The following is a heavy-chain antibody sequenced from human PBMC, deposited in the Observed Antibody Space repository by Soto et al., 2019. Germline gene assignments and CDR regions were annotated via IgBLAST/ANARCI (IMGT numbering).Heavy chain of an antibody. Sequence: EVQLVESGGGLVQPGGSLRLSCAASGFTLSNYNMNWVRQAPGKRLEWVSYISGSSDTIYYADSVKGRFTISRDNAKNSLYLQMDSLRDEDTAVYYCARDHGGSTWFVGIYYYFGVDVWGQGTTVTVSS. CDR2: ISGSSDTI. CDR3: ARDHGGSTWFVGIYYYFGVDV. J-gene: IGHJ6*02. CDR1: GFTLSNYN. V-gene: IGHV3-48*02. D-gene: IGHD6-13*01.